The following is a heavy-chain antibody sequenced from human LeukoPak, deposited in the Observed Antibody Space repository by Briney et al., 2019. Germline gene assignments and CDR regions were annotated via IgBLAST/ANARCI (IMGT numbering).Heavy chain of an antibody. J-gene: IGHJ4*02. V-gene: IGHV3-74*01. CDR2: ISLDGSTT. CDR1: GVTFIRHC. Sequence: PGGSLRLSCAGSGVTFIRHCMHWVRQAPGKGLVWVSRISLDGSTTLYSDSVKGRFTISRDNAKNTLYLQMNNLRAEDTAVYSFGTSGDGYIDYWGQGPLVSVSS. D-gene: IGHD1-14*01. CDR3: GTSGDGYIDY.